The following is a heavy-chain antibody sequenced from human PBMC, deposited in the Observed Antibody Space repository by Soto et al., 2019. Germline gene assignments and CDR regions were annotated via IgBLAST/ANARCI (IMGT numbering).Heavy chain of an antibody. D-gene: IGHD6-19*01. J-gene: IGHJ4*02. CDR2: IYYSGSI. Sequence: SETLSLTCTVSGGSISSGGYYWSWIRQPPGKGLEWIGYIYYSGSINYNPSLKSRVTISEDTSKNQFSLKMSSVTAADTAVYYCAREIAVAGTHYFDYWGQGTRVTVSS. V-gene: IGHV4-61*08. CDR1: GGSISSGGYY. CDR3: AREIAVAGTHYFDY.